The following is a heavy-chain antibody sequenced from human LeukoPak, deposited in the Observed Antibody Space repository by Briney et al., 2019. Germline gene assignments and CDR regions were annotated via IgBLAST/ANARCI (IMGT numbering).Heavy chain of an antibody. Sequence: SXKVSCKASGGTFSSYAISWVRQAPGHGLEWMGGIIPIFGTANYAQKFQGRVTITADESTSTAYMELSSLRSEDTAVYYCARGAAMNDYGDFFDYWGQGTLVTVSS. CDR1: GGTFSSYA. D-gene: IGHD4-17*01. J-gene: IGHJ4*02. CDR2: IIPIFGTA. CDR3: ARGAAMNDYGDFFDY. V-gene: IGHV1-69*01.